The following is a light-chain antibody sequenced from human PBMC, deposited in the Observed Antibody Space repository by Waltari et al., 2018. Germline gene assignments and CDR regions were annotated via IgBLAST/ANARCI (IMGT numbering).Light chain of an antibody. V-gene: IGKV3-11*01. CDR2: DAS. J-gene: IGKJ4*01. CDR1: QTVRSY. Sequence: EIVLTQSPATLSLSPGERATLSCRASQTVRSYLAWYQQRPGQTPRLLIFDASSRATGISAKFSGSGSGTDFTLTISSLQPEDFATFYCLQLYSYPLTFGGGTKVEIK. CDR3: LQLYSYPLT.